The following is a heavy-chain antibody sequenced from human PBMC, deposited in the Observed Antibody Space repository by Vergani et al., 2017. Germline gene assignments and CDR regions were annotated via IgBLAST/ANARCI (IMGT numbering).Heavy chain of an antibody. Sequence: QVHLVESGGGVVQPGTSLRLSCVVSGFALNRHAMYWVRQAPGKGLEWVVGISFDGTNEYYPDLVKGRLTISRDIAKNTLYLQVRSLRLEDTGVYHCVRDRGLCAGGRCYTEAWDYWGQGTPVTVSS. CDR3: VRDRGLCAGGRCYTEAWDY. D-gene: IGHD2-2*02. V-gene: IGHV3-30-3*01. J-gene: IGHJ4*02. CDR2: ISFDGTNE. CDR1: GFALNRHA.